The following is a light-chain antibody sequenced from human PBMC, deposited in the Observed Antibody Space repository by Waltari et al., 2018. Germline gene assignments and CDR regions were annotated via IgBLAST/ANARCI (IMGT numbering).Light chain of an antibody. CDR1: SSDVGTYKP. Sequence: QSALTQPASVSGSPGQSITISCTRTSSDVGTYKPVSWYQQHPGKAPKLMFYAVSKRPSGVSDRFSGSKSGDMASLTISGLQPEDEAEYFCSSYAGSSKGVFGGGTKVTVL. V-gene: IGLV2-23*02. J-gene: IGLJ2*01. CDR2: AVS. CDR3: SSYAGSSKGV.